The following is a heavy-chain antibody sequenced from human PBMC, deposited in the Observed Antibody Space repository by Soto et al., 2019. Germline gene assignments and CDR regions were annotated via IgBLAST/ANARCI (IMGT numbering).Heavy chain of an antibody. J-gene: IGHJ4*02. CDR1: GFTFSSYG. V-gene: IGHV3-30*18. CDR3: AKDESGYYYESGEFDY. Sequence: GGSLRLSCVASGFTFSSYGMHWVRQAPGKGLEWVAVIPYDGSNKYYADSVKGRFTISRDNSRNTLYLQMNSLRAEDTAVYYCAKDESGYYYESGEFDYWGQGTLVTVSS. D-gene: IGHD3-22*01. CDR2: IPYDGSNK.